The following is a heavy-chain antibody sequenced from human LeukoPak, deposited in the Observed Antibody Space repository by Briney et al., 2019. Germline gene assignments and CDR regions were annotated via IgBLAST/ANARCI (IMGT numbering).Heavy chain of an antibody. CDR2: INPNSGGT. J-gene: IGHJ4*02. D-gene: IGHD1-26*01. V-gene: IGHV1-2*06. Sequence: ASVKVSCKASGYTFTGYYMHWVRQAPGQGLEWMGRINPNSGGTNYAQKFQGRVTMTRDTSISTAYMELSRLRSDDTAVYYCATKFVGATTLDYWGQGTLVTVSS. CDR1: GYTFTGYY. CDR3: ATKFVGATTLDY.